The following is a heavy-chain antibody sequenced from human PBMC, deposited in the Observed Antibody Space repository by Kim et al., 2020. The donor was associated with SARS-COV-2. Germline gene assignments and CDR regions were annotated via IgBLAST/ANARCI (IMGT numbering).Heavy chain of an antibody. J-gene: IGHJ6*02. CDR3: ARRGIGLYYYGMDV. Sequence: SPSFQGQVTISDEKSISTAYLQWSSLKASDTAMYYCARRGIGLYYYGMDVWGQGTTVTVSS. D-gene: IGHD3-16*01. V-gene: IGHV5-51*01.